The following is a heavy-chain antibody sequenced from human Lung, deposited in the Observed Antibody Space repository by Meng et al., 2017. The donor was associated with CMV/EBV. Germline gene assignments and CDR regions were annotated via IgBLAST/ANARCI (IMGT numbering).Heavy chain of an antibody. D-gene: IGHD2-15*01. CDR2: ISWHSSSI. CDR3: AKDVAPSGGPGYGMDV. V-gene: IGHV3-9*01. CDR1: GFTFDDYA. J-gene: IGHJ6*02. Sequence: SLKISCAASGFTFDDYAMHWVRQAPGKGLEWVSGISWHSSSIGYADSVKGRFTISRDNAKNSLYLQMNSLRAEDTALYYCAKDVAPSGGPGYGMDVWGQGXTVTVSS.